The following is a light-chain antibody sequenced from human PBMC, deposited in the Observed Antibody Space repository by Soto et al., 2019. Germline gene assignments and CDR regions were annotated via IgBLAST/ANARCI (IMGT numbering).Light chain of an antibody. CDR2: GAS. V-gene: IGKV3-15*01. Sequence: EIVMTQSPATLSVSPGERATLSCRASQSVSSNLAWYQQKPGQAPRLLIYGASTRATVIPARFSGSGSGTEFTLTIRSLQAEDFAVYYCQQYNNCPRTVGQGPKVEL. CDR1: QSVSSN. J-gene: IGKJ1*01. CDR3: QQYNNCPRT.